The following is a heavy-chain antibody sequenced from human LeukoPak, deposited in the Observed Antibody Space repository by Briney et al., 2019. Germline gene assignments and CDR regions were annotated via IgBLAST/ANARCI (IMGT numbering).Heavy chain of an antibody. CDR1: GGSISSSIYY. CDR3: ARHQWFGVVSFDY. CDR2: IYYSGST. Sequence: PSETLSLTCTVSGGSISSSIYYWGWIRQPPGKGLEWIGSIYYSGSTYYNPSLKSRVTISVDTSKNQFSLKLSSVTAADTAVYYCARHQWFGVVSFDYWGQGTLVTVSS. D-gene: IGHD3-10*01. J-gene: IGHJ4*02. V-gene: IGHV4-39*01.